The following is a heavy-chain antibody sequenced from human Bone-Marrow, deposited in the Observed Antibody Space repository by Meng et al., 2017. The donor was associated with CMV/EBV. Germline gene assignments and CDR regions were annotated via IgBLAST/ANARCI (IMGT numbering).Heavy chain of an antibody. CDR2: INPSGDST. Sequence: ASVKVSCKASGYTFTFYSMHWMRQAPGQGLEWMGVINPSGDSTSYAQKFQGRVTMTRETSTSTVYMELSSLRSEDTAVYYCARAGIRFLEWLLSAMDVWGQGTTVTVSS. J-gene: IGHJ6*02. D-gene: IGHD3-3*01. V-gene: IGHV1-46*01. CDR1: GYTFTFYS. CDR3: ARAGIRFLEWLLSAMDV.